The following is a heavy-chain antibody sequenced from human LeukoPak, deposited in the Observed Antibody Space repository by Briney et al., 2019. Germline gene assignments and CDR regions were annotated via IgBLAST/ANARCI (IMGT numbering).Heavy chain of an antibody. CDR3: ARPFGSGRRDAFAI. D-gene: IGHD3-10*01. J-gene: IGHJ3*02. CDR2: INPNSGAT. Sequence: PSVTVSCKASGYTFTDYYMHWVRQAPGQGLEWMGWINPNSGATNSAQKFQGRVSMTRDTSISTAYMELNRLRSDDTAVYYCARPFGSGRRDAFAIWGPGTVVTVSS. V-gene: IGHV1-2*02. CDR1: GYTFTDYY.